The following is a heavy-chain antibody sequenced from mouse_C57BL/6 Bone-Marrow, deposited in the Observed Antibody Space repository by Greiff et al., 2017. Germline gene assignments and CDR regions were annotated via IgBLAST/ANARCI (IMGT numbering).Heavy chain of an antibody. CDR1: GFNIKNTY. Sequence: EVQLQESVAELVRPGASVKLSCTASGFNIKNTYMHWVKQRPEQGLEWIGRIDPANGNTKYAPKFQGKATITADTASNTAYLQLSSLTSADTAIYCWATIYYYGSSYCFYAMDYWGQGTSVTVSS. V-gene: IGHV14-3*01. D-gene: IGHD1-1*01. J-gene: IGHJ4*01. CDR2: IDPANGNT. CDR3: ATIYYYGSSYCFYAMDY.